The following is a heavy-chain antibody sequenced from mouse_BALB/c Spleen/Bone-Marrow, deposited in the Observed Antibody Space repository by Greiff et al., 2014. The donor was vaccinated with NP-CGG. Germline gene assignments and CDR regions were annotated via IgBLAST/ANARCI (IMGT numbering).Heavy chain of an antibody. CDR3: ARRLLYYFDY. CDR2: ILPGSGST. J-gene: IGHJ2*01. Sequence: QVQLQQSGAELMEPGASVKISCKATGYTFSTYWIEWVKQRPGHGLEWIGEILPGSGSTNYNEKFKGKATFTADTSSNTAYMQLSSLTSEDSAVYYCARRLLYYFDYWGQGTTLTVSS. D-gene: IGHD1-2*01. CDR1: GYTFSTYW. V-gene: IGHV1-9*01.